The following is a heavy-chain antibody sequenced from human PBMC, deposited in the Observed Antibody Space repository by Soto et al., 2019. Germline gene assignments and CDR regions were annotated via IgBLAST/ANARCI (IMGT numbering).Heavy chain of an antibody. J-gene: IGHJ5*02. Sequence: GGSLRLSCAASGFTFSNYWMHWFRRGPGKGLEWVAVISYDGSNKYYADSVKGRFTISRDNSKNTLYLQMNSLRAEDTAVYYCAAFNSNCPWGQGTLVTVSS. CDR2: ISYDGSNK. CDR1: GFTFSNYW. D-gene: IGHD1-1*01. V-gene: IGHV3-30*03. CDR3: AAFNSNCP.